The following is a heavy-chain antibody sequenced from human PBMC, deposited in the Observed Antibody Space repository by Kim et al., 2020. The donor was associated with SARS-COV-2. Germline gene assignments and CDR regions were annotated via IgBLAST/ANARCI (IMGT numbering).Heavy chain of an antibody. CDR1: GFTFTYYA. J-gene: IGHJ1*01. CDR3: AKQYVQH. V-gene: IGHV3-23*01. D-gene: IGHD2-8*01. CDR2: ISESGETT. Sequence: GGSLRLSCVASGFTFTYYAMNWVRQAPGKGLEWVSSISESGETTHYADSVKGRVTISRDNSKNTLSLQMNSLRAEDTAVYYCAKQYVQHWGQGTLVTVSS.